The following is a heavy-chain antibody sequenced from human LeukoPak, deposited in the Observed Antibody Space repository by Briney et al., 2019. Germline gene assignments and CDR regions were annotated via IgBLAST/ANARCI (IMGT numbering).Heavy chain of an antibody. Sequence: PSETLSLTCTVSGRSISSYYWSWIRQPPGKGLEWIGYIYYSGSTNYNPSLKSRVTISVDTSKNQFSLKLSSVTAADTAVYYCAKSTYYYDTFVNAFDFWGQGTVVTVSS. CDR2: IYYSGST. CDR1: GRSISSYY. CDR3: AKSTYYYDTFVNAFDF. D-gene: IGHD3-22*01. V-gene: IGHV4-59*01. J-gene: IGHJ3*01.